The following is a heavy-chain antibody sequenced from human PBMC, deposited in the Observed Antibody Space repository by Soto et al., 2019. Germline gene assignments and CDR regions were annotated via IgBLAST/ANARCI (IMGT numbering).Heavy chain of an antibody. D-gene: IGHD2-8*01. J-gene: IGHJ4*02. CDR3: ARGAVLDY. CDR2: IYYSGST. CDR1: GGSISSGDYY. Sequence: PSETLSLTCTVSGGSISSGDYYWSWIRQPPGKGLEWIVYIYYSGSTYYNPSLKSRVTISADTSKNQFSLKLSSVTAADTAVYYRARGAVLDYWGQGTLVTVSS. V-gene: IGHV4-30-4*01.